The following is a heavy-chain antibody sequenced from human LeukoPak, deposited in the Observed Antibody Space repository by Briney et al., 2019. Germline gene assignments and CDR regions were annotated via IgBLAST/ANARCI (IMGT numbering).Heavy chain of an antibody. V-gene: IGHV3-74*01. CDR3: ARWSSSPRQWDY. CDR2: INSDGSST. CDR1: GFTFSSYE. D-gene: IGHD2-8*01. Sequence: GGSLRLSCAASGFTFSSYEMNWVRQAPGKGLVWVSRINSDGSSTSYADSVKGRFTISRDNAKNTLYLQMNSLSAEDTAVYYCARWSSSPRQWDYWGQGTLVTVSS. J-gene: IGHJ4*02.